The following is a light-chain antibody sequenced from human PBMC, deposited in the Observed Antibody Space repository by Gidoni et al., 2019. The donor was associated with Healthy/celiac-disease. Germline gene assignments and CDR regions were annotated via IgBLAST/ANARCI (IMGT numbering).Light chain of an antibody. J-gene: IGKJ5*01. CDR1: QSVSSY. Sequence: ELVLTQSPATLSLSPGERATLSCRASQSVSSYLAWYQQKPGQAPRLLIYDASNRATGIPARFSGSGSGTDFTLTISSLEPEDFAVYYCKQRSNWPPITVGQGTRLEIK. CDR3: KQRSNWPPIT. V-gene: IGKV3-11*01. CDR2: DAS.